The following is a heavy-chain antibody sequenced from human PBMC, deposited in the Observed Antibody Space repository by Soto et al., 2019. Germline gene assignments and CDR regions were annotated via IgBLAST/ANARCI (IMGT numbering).Heavy chain of an antibody. J-gene: IGHJ4*02. CDR3: ARAVVPAATGWDY. D-gene: IGHD2-2*01. V-gene: IGHV3-66*01. CDR1: GFTVRSNY. Sequence: EVQLVESGGGLVQPGGSLRLSCAASGFTVRSNYMRWVRQAPEKGLEWVSVIYSGGSTYYADSVKGRFTISRDNSKNTLYLPMNSLRAEDTAVYYCARAVVPAATGWDYWGQGTLVTVSS. CDR2: IYSGGST.